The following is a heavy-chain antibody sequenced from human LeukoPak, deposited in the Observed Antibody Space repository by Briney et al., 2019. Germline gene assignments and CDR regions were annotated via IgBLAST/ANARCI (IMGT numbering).Heavy chain of an antibody. Sequence: PSETLSLTCAVYGGSFSGYYWSWIRQPAGKGLEWIGRFHTSGNTIYNPSLKSRVTMSVDTSKNQFSLKLSSVTAADTAVYYCARDNYYYDSSGYPLDYWGQGTLVTVSS. CDR1: GGSFSGYY. CDR3: ARDNYYYDSSGYPLDY. D-gene: IGHD3-22*01. CDR2: FHTSGNT. V-gene: IGHV4-4*07. J-gene: IGHJ4*02.